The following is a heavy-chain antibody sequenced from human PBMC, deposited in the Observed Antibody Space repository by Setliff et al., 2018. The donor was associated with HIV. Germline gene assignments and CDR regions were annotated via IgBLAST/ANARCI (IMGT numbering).Heavy chain of an antibody. CDR2: ISRSSSYI. J-gene: IGHJ6*02. V-gene: IGHV3-21*05. CDR1: GFTFSDYS. Sequence: GGSLRLSCVGSGFTFSDYSLNWVRQAPGRGLEWVSYISRSSSYIYYADSVKGRFTISRDNAKNSLYLQMNSLRAEDTAVYYCARDFNYYYYYGMDVWGQGTTVTVSS. CDR3: ARDFNYYYYYGMDV.